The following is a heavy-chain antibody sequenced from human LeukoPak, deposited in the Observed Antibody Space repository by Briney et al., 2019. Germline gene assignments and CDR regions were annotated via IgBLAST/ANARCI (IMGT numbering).Heavy chain of an antibody. CDR2: IYHSGST. CDR3: ASIQDRSDFDY. Sequence: SQTLSLTCTVSGGSISSGGYYWSWIRQPPGKGLEWIGYIYHSGSTYYNPSLKSRVTISVDRSKNQFSLKLSSVTAADTAVYYCASIQDRSDFDYWGQGTLVTVSS. J-gene: IGHJ4*02. D-gene: IGHD6-25*01. V-gene: IGHV4-30-2*01. CDR1: GGSISSGGYY.